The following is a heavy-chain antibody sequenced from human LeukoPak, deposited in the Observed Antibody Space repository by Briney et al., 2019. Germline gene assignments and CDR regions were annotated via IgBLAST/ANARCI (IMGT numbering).Heavy chain of an antibody. V-gene: IGHV3-9*01. J-gene: IGHJ4*02. CDR3: AKDMAPAGYSYGPFDY. CDR1: GFTFDDYA. D-gene: IGHD5-18*01. CDR2: ISWNSGSI. Sequence: TGGSLRLSCAASGFTFDDYAMHWVRQAPGKGLEWVSGISWNSGSIGYADSVKGRFTISRDNAKNSLYLQTNSLRAEDTALYYCAKDMAPAGYSYGPFDYWGQGTLVTVSS.